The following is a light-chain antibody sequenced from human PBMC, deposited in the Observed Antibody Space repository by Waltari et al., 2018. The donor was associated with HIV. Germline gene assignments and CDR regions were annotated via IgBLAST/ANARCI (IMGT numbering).Light chain of an antibody. CDR3: VAWDDSLSGYV. CDR2: RDY. J-gene: IGLJ1*01. CDR1: SPRVRSKP. Sequence: QPVLTQPPSGSGTLGQSVPISCPGSSPRVRSKPVYRLQHVSGTAPKLLIYRDYQRRSGIPDRFSGSKSGASASLTISGLRSEDEADYYCVAWDDSLSGYVFGTGTKVSVL. V-gene: IGLV1-47*01.